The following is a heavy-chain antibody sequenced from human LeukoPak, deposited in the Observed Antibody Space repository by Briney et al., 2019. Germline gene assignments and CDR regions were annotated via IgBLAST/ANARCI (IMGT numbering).Heavy chain of an antibody. Sequence: SETLSLTCSVSGASINSYYWNWLRQPPGKGLGWIGNIYKSGGTNYNPSLKSRVTISLDTSKDQFSLRLTSVTAADTAFYYCAKDWELGSWGQGTLVTVSS. CDR1: GASINSYY. CDR3: AKDWELGS. J-gene: IGHJ5*02. D-gene: IGHD7-27*01. V-gene: IGHV4-59*01. CDR2: IYKSGGT.